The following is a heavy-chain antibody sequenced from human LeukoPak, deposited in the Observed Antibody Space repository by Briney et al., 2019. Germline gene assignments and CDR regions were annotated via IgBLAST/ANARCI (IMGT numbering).Heavy chain of an antibody. J-gene: IGHJ6*04. D-gene: IGHD3-10*01. CDR2: IYYSGST. CDR3: ARDLWFGEYYYYGMDV. Sequence: MPSETLSLTCTVSGGSISSYYWSWIRQPPGKGLEWIGYIYYSGSTNYNPSLKSRVTISVDTSKNQFSLKLSSVTAADTAVYYCARDLWFGEYYYYGMDVWGKRTTDTVSS. V-gene: IGHV4-59*01. CDR1: GGSISSYY.